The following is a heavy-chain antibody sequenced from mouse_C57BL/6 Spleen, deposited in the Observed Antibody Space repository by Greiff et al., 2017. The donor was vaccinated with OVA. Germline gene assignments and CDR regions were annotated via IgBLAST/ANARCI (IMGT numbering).Heavy chain of an antibody. CDR3: ASRDY. CDR2: IDPSDSYT. Sequence: QVQLQQPGAELVKPGASVKLSCKASGYTFTSYWMQWVKQRPGQGLEWIGEIDPSDSYTNYNQKFKGKATLTVDTSSSTAYMQLSGLTSEDSAVYYCASRDYWGQGTTLTVSS. CDR1: GYTFTSYW. J-gene: IGHJ2*01. V-gene: IGHV1-50*01.